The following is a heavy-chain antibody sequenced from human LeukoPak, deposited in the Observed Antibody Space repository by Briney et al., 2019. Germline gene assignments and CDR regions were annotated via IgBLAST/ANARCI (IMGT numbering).Heavy chain of an antibody. Sequence: YPSETLSLTCGVSGGAISSGINSWNWIRKPPGKGLEWIGYIYHSGSTHYNPSLKSRVIISVDRSKNQFSLKLRSVTAADTAVYYCARGRGAFIFDFWGQGTLVTVSS. J-gene: IGHJ4*02. V-gene: IGHV4-30-2*01. CDR2: IYHSGST. D-gene: IGHD5-12*01. CDR1: GGAISSGINS. CDR3: ARGRGAFIFDF.